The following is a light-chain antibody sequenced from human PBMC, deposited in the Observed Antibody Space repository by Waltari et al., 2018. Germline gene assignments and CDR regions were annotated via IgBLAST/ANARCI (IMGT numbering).Light chain of an antibody. Sequence: DIVMTQTPLSLSVTPGQPASISYKSSQSLLHSNGKTYLHWYPQKPGQSPQLLIHEVSSLFSGVPDRCSGSGSGTDFTLKISRVEAEDVGVYYCMQGIHLRTFGQGTKVEIK. CDR1: QSLLHSNGKTY. CDR2: EVS. V-gene: IGKV2-29*02. J-gene: IGKJ1*01. CDR3: MQGIHLRT.